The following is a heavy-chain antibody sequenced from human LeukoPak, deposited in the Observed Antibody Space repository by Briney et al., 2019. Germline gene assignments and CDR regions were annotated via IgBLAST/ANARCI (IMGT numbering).Heavy chain of an antibody. J-gene: IGHJ4*02. D-gene: IGHD3-9*01. Sequence: PGGSLRLSCAASGFTFSSYSMNWVRQAPGKGLEWVSYISSSSSTIYYADSVKGRFTISRDNAKNSLYLQMNSLRAEDTAAYYCARDQAERLRYFDPTPFDYWGQGTLVTVSS. V-gene: IGHV3-48*04. CDR2: ISSSSSTI. CDR3: ARDQAERLRYFDPTPFDY. CDR1: GFTFSSYS.